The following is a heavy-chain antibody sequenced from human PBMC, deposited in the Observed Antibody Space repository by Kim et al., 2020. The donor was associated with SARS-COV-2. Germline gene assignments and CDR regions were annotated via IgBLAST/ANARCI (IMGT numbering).Heavy chain of an antibody. Sequence: GESLKISCKGSGYTFTSSWIGWVRQTPGKGLEWMGIIYPADSDTRYSPSFQGRVTMSADKSTSSAYLHWSSLQASDSAIYYCARTLGTKDGWSADSWGQGTLVTVSS. D-gene: IGHD1-1*01. CDR2: IYPADSDT. CDR1: GYTFTSSW. J-gene: IGHJ4*02. CDR3: ARTLGTKDGWSADS. V-gene: IGHV5-51*01.